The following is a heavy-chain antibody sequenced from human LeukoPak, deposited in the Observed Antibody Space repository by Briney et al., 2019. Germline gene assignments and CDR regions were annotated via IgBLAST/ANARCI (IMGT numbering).Heavy chain of an antibody. V-gene: IGHV4-39*07. J-gene: IGHJ4*02. D-gene: IGHD6-13*01. CDR2: IYYSGNT. Sequence: SETLSLTCTVSGGSISTTRYYWGWIRQPPGKGLEWIGSIYYSGNTYYNPSLKSRFTISVDTSKNQFSLKLSSVTAADTAVYYCARDWDSSSWFDYWGQGTLVTVSS. CDR3: ARDWDSSSWFDY. CDR1: GGSISTTRYY.